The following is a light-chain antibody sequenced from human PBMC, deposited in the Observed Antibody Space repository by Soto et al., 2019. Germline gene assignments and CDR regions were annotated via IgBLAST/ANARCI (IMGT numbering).Light chain of an antibody. J-gene: IGLJ2*01. CDR1: SSDVGGYNY. Sequence: QLVLTQPPSASGSPGQSVTISCIGISSDVGGYNYVSWYQQHPGKAPKLIIYEVSKRPSGVPDRFSGSKSGNTASLTVSGLQAEDEADYYCSSYAGSKVFGGGTKLTVL. CDR2: EVS. V-gene: IGLV2-8*01. CDR3: SSYAGSKV.